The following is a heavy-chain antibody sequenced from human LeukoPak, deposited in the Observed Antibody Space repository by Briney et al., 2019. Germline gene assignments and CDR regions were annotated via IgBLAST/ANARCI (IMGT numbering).Heavy chain of an antibody. CDR3: ARDQRWLQFGNWFDP. V-gene: IGHV3-21*01. D-gene: IGHD5-24*01. J-gene: IGHJ5*02. Sequence: PGGSLRLSCAASGFTFSSYSMNWVRQAPGKGLEWVSSISSSSSYIYYADSVKGRFTISRDNAKNSLYLQMNSLRAEDTAVYYCARDQRWLQFGNWFDPWGQGTLVTVSS. CDR1: GFTFSSYS. CDR2: ISSSSSYI.